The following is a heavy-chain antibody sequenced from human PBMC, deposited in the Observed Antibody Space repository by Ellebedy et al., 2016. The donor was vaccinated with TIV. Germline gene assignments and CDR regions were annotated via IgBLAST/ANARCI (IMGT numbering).Heavy chain of an antibody. Sequence: GGSLRLSCAASGFNFRSYWMTWVRQAPGKGLEWVAKIRQEGDEIYYVESVKGRFTISRDNAKNSLLLQMNSLRVEDTAVYYCARRASYGDYAVQVNPWFDPWGQGTLVTASS. CDR3: ARRASYGDYAVQVNPWFDP. V-gene: IGHV3-7*01. CDR1: GFNFRSYW. CDR2: IRQEGDEI. D-gene: IGHD4-17*01. J-gene: IGHJ5*02.